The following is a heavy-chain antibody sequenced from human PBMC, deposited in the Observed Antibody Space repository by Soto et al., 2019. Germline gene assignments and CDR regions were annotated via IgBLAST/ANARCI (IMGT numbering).Heavy chain of an antibody. J-gene: IGHJ4*02. D-gene: IGHD3-22*01. Sequence: SETLSHTCTVSGGSLPSYYWSLIPQSPGKGLEWIGYIYYRGSANNNPSLKSRVTISIDTSKNQFSLKLTSVTAADTAVYYCARGPYYYDSSGYWDYWGQGTLVTVSS. V-gene: IGHV4-59*01. CDR2: IYYRGSA. CDR3: ARGPYYYDSSGYWDY. CDR1: GGSLPSYY.